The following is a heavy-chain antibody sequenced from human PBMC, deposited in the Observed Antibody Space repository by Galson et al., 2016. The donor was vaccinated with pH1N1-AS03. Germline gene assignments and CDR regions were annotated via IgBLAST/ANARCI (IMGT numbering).Heavy chain of an antibody. D-gene: IGHD6-19*01. CDR1: GGSFNNYY. V-gene: IGHV4-34*01. CDR3: ARGSYSSGWYRGRNAFDI. J-gene: IGHJ3*02. CDR2: INHSGST. Sequence: LSLTCAVYGGSFNNYYWSWIRQSPGKGLEWVGEINHSGSTDYNPSLNSRVTISVDPSKNQISLNLNSVTAADTAVYYCARGSYSSGWYRGRNAFDIWGQGTMVTVSS.